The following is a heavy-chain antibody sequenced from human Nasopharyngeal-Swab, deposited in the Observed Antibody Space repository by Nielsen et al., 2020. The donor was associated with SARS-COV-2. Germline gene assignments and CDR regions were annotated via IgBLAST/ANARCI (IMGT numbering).Heavy chain of an antibody. D-gene: IGHD6-13*01. CDR3: VRDDGGVPGIPETGPPGAF. J-gene: IGHJ4*02. Sequence: WVRQAPGQGLKWMGRVNPNSGDTIYAQEFQGRVTMTGDTSIGTAYMELRRLISDDTAVYYCVRDDGGVPGIPETGPPGAFWGQGTLVTVSS. V-gene: IGHV1-2*06. CDR2: VNPNSGDT.